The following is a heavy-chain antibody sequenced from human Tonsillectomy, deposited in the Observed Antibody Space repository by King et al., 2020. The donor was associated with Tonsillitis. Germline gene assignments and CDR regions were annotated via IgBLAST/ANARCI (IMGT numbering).Heavy chain of an antibody. CDR3: ARHPHDYFDY. CDR2: IYPGDSDT. J-gene: IGHJ4*02. Sequence: QLVQSGAEVKKPGESLKISCKGSGYSFNTNWIAWVRQMPGKGLELMGIIYPGDSDTSYSPSFQGQVTISADNSISTAYLQWSSLKASDTAMYYCARHPHDYFDYWGQGTLVTVSS. V-gene: IGHV5-51*01. CDR1: GYSFNTNW.